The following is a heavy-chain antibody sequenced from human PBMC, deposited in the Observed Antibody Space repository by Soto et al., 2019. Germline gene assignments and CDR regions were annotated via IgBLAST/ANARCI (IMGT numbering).Heavy chain of an antibody. D-gene: IGHD2-21*02. V-gene: IGHV3-30*18. J-gene: IGHJ4*02. CDR2: ISYDGSNK. CDR3: AKDKVPVVVTAPFDY. Sequence: QVQLVESGGGVVQPGRSLRLSCAASGFTFSSYGMHWVRQAAGKGLEWVAVISYDGSNKYYADSVKGRFTISRDNSKNTLYLQMNSLRAEDTAVYYCAKDKVPVVVTAPFDYWGQGTLVTVSS. CDR1: GFTFSSYG.